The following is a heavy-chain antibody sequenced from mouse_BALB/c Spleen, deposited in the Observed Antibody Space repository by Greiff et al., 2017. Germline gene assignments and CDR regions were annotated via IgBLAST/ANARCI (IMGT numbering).Heavy chain of an antibody. Sequence: VQLQQSGAELAKPGASVKMSCKASGYTFTSYWMHWVKQRPGQGLEWIGYINPSTGYTEYNQKFKDKATLTADKSSSTAYMQLSSLTSEDSAVYYCAYYGNSFAYWGQGTLVTVSA. CDR2: INPSTGYT. CDR3: AYYGNSFAY. J-gene: IGHJ3*01. V-gene: IGHV1-7*01. CDR1: GYTFTSYW. D-gene: IGHD2-1*01.